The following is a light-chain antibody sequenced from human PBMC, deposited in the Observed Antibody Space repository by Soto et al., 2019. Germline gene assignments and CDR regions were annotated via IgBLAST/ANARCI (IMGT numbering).Light chain of an antibody. CDR3: QQYDSSPRT. Sequence: EIVLTHSPRTLSLSPGERATLSCRASQSLMSTSLAWYQQKPGQAPRLLISGASTRAADIPDRFSGSGSGTDFTLTIGSLEPEDLAVYYCQQYDSSPRTFGQGTKVEIK. J-gene: IGKJ1*01. V-gene: IGKV3-20*01. CDR1: QSLMSTS. CDR2: GAS.